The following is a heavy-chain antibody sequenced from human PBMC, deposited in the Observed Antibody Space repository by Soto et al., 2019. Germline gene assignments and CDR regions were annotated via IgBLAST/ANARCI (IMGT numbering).Heavy chain of an antibody. D-gene: IGHD2-15*01. CDR3: TTGLVVHDIPNWFDS. J-gene: IGHJ5*01. CDR2: IKSKTDGGTT. V-gene: IGHV3-15*01. Sequence: GGSLRLSCAASGFTFSNAWMSWVRQAPGKGLEWVGRIKSKTDGGTTDYAAPVKGRFTISRDDSKNTLYLQMNSLKTEDTAVYYCTTGLVVHDIPNWFDSWGQGTLVTVSS. CDR1: GFTFSNAW.